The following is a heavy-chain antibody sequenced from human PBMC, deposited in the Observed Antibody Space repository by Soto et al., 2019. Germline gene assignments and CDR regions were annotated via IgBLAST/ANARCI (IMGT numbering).Heavy chain of an antibody. D-gene: IGHD3-16*01. J-gene: IGHJ4*02. CDR1: GFTFSSYA. Sequence: GGSLRLSCAASGFTFSSYAMSWVRQAPGKGLEWVSAISGSGGSTYYADSVKGRFTISRDNSKNTLYLQMNSLRAEDTAVYYCAKGNFMITFGGVGYWGQGTLVTVSS. V-gene: IGHV3-23*01. CDR2: ISGSGGST. CDR3: AKGNFMITFGGVGY.